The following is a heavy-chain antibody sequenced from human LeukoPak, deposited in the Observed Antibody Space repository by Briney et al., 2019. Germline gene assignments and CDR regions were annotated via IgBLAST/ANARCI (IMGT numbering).Heavy chain of an antibody. D-gene: IGHD6-19*01. CDR3: ARVSPSSGPDY. CDR2: INPNSGGT. V-gene: IGHV1-2*06. Sequence: GASVKVSCKASGCTFTGYYMHWVRQAPGQGLEWMGRINPNSGGTNYAQKFQGRVTMTRDTSISTAYMELSRLRSDDTAVYYCARVSPSSGPDYWGQGTLVTVSS. CDR1: GCTFTGYY. J-gene: IGHJ4*02.